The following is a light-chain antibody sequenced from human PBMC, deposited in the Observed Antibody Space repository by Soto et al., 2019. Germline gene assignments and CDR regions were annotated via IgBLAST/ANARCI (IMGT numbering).Light chain of an antibody. V-gene: IGKV1-5*03. CDR1: QIINTW. Sequence: DIQMTQSPSSLSASVGDRVTITCRASQIINTWLAWYQQKPGKAPKLVIYRASNLVNGVPSRFSGSGSGTEVTLTISRLQPDDFSIYYCQQYETYSGTFGPGTKVDL. CDR2: RAS. J-gene: IGKJ3*01. CDR3: QQYETYSGT.